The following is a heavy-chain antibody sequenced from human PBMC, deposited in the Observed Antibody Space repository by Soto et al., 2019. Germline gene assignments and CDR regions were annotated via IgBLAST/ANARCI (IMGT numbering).Heavy chain of an antibody. CDR3: AKDSFRGMVRVVIGGYFDY. D-gene: IGHD3-10*01. CDR1: GFTFSSYA. J-gene: IGHJ4*02. V-gene: IGHV3-23*01. Sequence: EVQLLESGGGLVQPGGSLRLSCAASGFTFSSYAMSWVRQAPGKGLEWVSAISGSGGSTYYADSVKGRFTISRDNSKNSLDLQMNSLRAEDTAVYYCAKDSFRGMVRVVIGGYFDYWGQGTLVTVSS. CDR2: ISGSGGST.